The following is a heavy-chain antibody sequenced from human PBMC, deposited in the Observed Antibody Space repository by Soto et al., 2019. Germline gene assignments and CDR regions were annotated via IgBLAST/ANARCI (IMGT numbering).Heavy chain of an antibody. J-gene: IGHJ3*02. CDR1: GYPVTAYY. Sequence: QLHLVQSGAVVKKPGASVTVSCSASGYPVTAYYMHWVRQAPGRGLEWMGGINPATGAAKYTQTFQGRVTMARDASASTVFMELGGLTSEGTAGFYCARGGGVGVAGSAAFDMWGQGTLVTVSS. CDR2: INPATGAA. V-gene: IGHV1-2*02. CDR3: ARGGGVGVAGSAAFDM. D-gene: IGHD3-3*01.